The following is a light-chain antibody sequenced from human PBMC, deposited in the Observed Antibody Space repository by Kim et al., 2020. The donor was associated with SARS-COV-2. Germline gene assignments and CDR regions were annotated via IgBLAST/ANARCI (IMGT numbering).Light chain of an antibody. CDR1: QSVLHSSMTSNL. CDR3: QQYYSVPFT. CDR2: WAS. V-gene: IGKV4-1*01. Sequence: ATINCQSSQSVLHSSMTSNLLAWYQQKPGQPPKVLIYWASTREAGVPDRFSGSGSGTDFTLTISSLQAEDVAVYYCQQYYSVPFTFGGGTKVDIK. J-gene: IGKJ4*01.